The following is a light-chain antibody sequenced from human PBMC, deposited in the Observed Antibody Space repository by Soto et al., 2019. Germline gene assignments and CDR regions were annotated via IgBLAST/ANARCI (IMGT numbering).Light chain of an antibody. Sequence: QSVLTQPRSVSGSPGQSVTISCTGTSSDVGGYNYVSWYQQHPGKAPKVMIYDVSKRPSGVPDRFSGSKSGNTASLTISGLQAEDEADYYCCSYAGSYPPVVFGGGTKLTVL. CDR3: CSYAGSYPPVV. CDR1: SSDVGGYNY. J-gene: IGLJ2*01. V-gene: IGLV2-11*01. CDR2: DVS.